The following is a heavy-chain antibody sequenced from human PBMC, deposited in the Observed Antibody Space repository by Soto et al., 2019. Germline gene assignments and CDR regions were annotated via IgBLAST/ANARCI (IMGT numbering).Heavy chain of an antibody. CDR3: AKDVGFMVRGVISSYYGMDV. CDR1: GFTFSSYG. CDR2: ISYDGSNK. J-gene: IGHJ6*02. Sequence: GGSLRLSCAASGFTFSSYGMHWVRQAPGKGLEWVAVISYDGSNKYYADSVKGRFTISRDNSKNTLYLQMNSLRAEDTAVYYCAKDVGFMVRGVISSYYGMDVWGQGTTVTVSS. V-gene: IGHV3-30*18. D-gene: IGHD3-10*01.